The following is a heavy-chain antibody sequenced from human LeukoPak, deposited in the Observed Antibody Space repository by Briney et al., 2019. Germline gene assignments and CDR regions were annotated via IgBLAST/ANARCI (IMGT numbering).Heavy chain of an antibody. CDR1: GFTFSSYA. Sequence: GGSLRLSCAASGFTFSSYAMHWVRQAPGKGLEWVAVISYDGSNKYCADSVKGRFTISRDNAKNSLYLQMNSLRAEDTAVYYCARDQTLPMVRGVIIMDCYYGMDVWGQGTTVTVSS. CDR2: ISYDGSNK. CDR3: ARDQTLPMVRGVIIMDCYYGMDV. D-gene: IGHD3-10*01. V-gene: IGHV3-30-3*01. J-gene: IGHJ6*02.